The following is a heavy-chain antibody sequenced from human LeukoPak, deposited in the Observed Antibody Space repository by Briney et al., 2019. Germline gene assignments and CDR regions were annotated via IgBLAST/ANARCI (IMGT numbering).Heavy chain of an antibody. J-gene: IGHJ4*02. V-gene: IGHV4-34*01. CDR1: GGSISGYY. CDR3: ARGPRRITMIVVGRQPFDY. D-gene: IGHD3-22*01. Sequence: SETLSLTCTVSGGSISGYYWSWIRQPPGKGLEWIGEINHSGSTNYNPSLKSRVTISVDTSKNQFSLELSSVTAADTAVYYCARGPRRITMIVVGRQPFDYWGQGTLVTVSS. CDR2: INHSGST.